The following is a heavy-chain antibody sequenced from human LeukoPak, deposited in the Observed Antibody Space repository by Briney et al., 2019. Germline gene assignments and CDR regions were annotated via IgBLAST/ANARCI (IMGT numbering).Heavy chain of an antibody. V-gene: IGHV3-74*01. CDR2: INSDGSST. CDR3: ARALATYYYDSSGYDFDY. J-gene: IGHJ4*02. CDR1: GFTFSSYW. D-gene: IGHD3-22*01. Sequence: GSLRLSCAASGFTFSSYWMHWVRQAPGKGLVWVSRINSDGSSTSYADSVKGRFTISRDNAKNTLYLQMNSLRAEDTAVYYCARALATYYYDSSGYDFDYWGQGTPVTVSS.